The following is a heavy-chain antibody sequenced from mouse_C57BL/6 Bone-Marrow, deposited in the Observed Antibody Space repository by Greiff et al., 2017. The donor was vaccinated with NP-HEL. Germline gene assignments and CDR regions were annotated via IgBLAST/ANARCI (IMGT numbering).Heavy chain of an antibody. J-gene: IGHJ1*03. CDR3: ARAKGFDV. V-gene: IGHV5-4*03. CDR2: ISDGGSYT. CDR1: GFTFSSYA. Sequence: EVKLMESGGGLVKPGGSLKLSCAASGFTFSSYAMSWVRQTPEKRLEWVATISDGGSYTYYPDNVKGRFTISRDNAKNNLYLQMSHLKSEDTAMYYCARAKGFDVWGTGTTVTVSS.